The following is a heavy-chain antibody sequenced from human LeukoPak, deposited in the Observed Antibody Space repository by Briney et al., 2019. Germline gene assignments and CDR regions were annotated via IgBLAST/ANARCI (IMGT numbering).Heavy chain of an antibody. D-gene: IGHD2-21*02. CDR1: GGTFSSYA. Sequence: SVKVSCKASGGTFSSYAISWVRQAPGQVLEWMGGIIPIFGTANYAQKFQGRVTITADAYTSTAYMELSSLRSEDTAVYYCARVGYCGGDSACEYFQHWGQGTLVTVSS. CDR2: IIPIFGTA. V-gene: IGHV1-69*13. J-gene: IGHJ1*01. CDR3: ARVGYCGGDSACEYFQH.